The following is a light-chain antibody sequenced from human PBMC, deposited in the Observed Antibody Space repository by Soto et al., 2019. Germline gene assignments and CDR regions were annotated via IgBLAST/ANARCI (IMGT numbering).Light chain of an antibody. CDR3: SSYTSSSPYV. CDR2: DVS. J-gene: IGLJ1*01. Sequence: QSALAQPASVSGSPGQSITISCTGTSSDVGGYNYVSWYQQHPGKAPKRMSYDVSNRPSGVSTRFSGSKSGNTASLPISGLQAEDEADYYCSSYTSSSPYVFGTGTKVTVL. CDR1: SSDVGGYNY. V-gene: IGLV2-14*01.